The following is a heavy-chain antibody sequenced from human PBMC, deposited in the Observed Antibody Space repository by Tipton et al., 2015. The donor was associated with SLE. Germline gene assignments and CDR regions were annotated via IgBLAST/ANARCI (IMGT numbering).Heavy chain of an antibody. Sequence: TLSLTCTVSGGSISSYYWSWIRQPPGKGLEWIGYIYYSGSTYYNPSLKSRVTISVDTSKNQFSLKLSSVTAADTAVYYCARRGSNYPLGYFDYWGQGTLVTVSS. J-gene: IGHJ4*02. D-gene: IGHD4-11*01. CDR3: ARRGSNYPLGYFDY. CDR2: IYYSGST. V-gene: IGHV4-59*08. CDR1: GGSISSYY.